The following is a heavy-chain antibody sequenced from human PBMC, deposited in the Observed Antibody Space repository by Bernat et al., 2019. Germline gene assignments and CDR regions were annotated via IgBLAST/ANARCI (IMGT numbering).Heavy chain of an antibody. CDR2: IYHSGST. CDR3: ARSVGNSDYFDY. Sequence: QVQLQESGPGLVKPSETLSLTCTVSGGSINSYYWSWIRRPPGKGLEWITYIYHSGSTNYNPSLKSRITISIDTSKNQFSLKLSSATAADTAFYCCARSVGNSDYFDYWGQGTLVTVSS. J-gene: IGHJ4*02. D-gene: IGHD4-23*01. V-gene: IGHV4-59*08. CDR1: GGSINSYY.